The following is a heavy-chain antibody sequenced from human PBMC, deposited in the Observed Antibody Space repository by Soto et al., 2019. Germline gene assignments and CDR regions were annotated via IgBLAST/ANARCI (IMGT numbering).Heavy chain of an antibody. J-gene: IGHJ6*02. CDR3: ARDGDRGYDMDV. CDR2: ITNTGETI. Sequence: EVQMVESGGGLVQPGGSLRLSCAGSGFTFSTYNMDWVRQAPGKGLEWISYITNTGETIYYADSARGRFTISRDNHKNALFLQINSLRDADTAVYYRARDGDRGYDMDVWGQETKVTVSS. V-gene: IGHV3-48*02. CDR1: GFTFSTYN.